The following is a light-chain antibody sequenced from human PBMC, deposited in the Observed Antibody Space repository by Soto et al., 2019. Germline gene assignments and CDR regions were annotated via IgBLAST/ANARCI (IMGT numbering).Light chain of an antibody. J-gene: IGKJ4*01. CDR1: QSISTW. CDR3: QHYTYYPLT. CDR2: KAS. V-gene: IGKV1-5*03. Sequence: DIQVPQSPSSLPASVGDRVTITCRASQSISTWLAWYQQKPGKAPKLLINKASSLESGVPSRFSGSGSGTEFTLTTSSLQPDDFATYFCQHYTYYPLTFGGGTKVDIK.